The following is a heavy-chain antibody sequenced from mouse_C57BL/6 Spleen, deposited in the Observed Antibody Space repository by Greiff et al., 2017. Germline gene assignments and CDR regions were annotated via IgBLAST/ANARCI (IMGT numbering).Heavy chain of an antibody. J-gene: IGHJ2*01. Sequence: VKLMESGAELARPGASVKLSCKASGYTFTSYGISWVKQRTGQGLEWIGEIYPRSGNTYYNEKFKGKATLTADKSSSTAYMELRSLTSEDSAVYFCARDCYGSSYDYFDYWGQGTTLTVSS. CDR2: IYPRSGNT. D-gene: IGHD1-1*01. CDR1: GYTFTSYG. V-gene: IGHV1-81*01. CDR3: ARDCYGSSYDYFDY.